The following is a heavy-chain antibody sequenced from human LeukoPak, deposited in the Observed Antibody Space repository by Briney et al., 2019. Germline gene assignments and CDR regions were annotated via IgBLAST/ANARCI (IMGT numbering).Heavy chain of an antibody. CDR2: ISGSGGST. CDR1: GFTFSSYA. D-gene: IGHD3-22*01. CDR3: AKWGNYDSSGEDAFDI. J-gene: IGHJ3*02. V-gene: IGHV3-23*01. Sequence: GGSLRLSCAASGFTFSSYAMSWVRQAPGKGLEWVSAISGSGGSTYYADSVKGRFTISRDNSKNALYLQMNSLRAEDTAVYYCAKWGNYDSSGEDAFDIWGQGTMVTVSS.